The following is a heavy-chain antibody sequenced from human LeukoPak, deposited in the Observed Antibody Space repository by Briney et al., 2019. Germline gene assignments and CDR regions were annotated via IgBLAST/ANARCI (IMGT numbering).Heavy chain of an antibody. J-gene: IGHJ6*03. Sequence: SETLSLTCTVSGGSISSSSYYWGWIRQPPGKGLEWIGSIYYSGSTYYNPSLKSRVTVSVDTSKNQFSLKLSSVTAADTAVYYCARLDYYYYYMDVWGKGTTVTVSS. V-gene: IGHV4-39*01. CDR1: GGSISSSSYY. CDR2: IYYSGST. CDR3: ARLDYYYYYMDV.